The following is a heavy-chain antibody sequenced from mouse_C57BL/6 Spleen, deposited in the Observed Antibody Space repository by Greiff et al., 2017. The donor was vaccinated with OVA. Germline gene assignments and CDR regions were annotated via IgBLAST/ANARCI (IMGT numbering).Heavy chain of an antibody. CDR2: IYPRSGNT. V-gene: IGHV1-81*01. J-gene: IGHJ1*03. CDR1: GYTFTSYG. D-gene: IGHD1-1*01. Sequence: QVQLQQSGAELARPGASVKLSCKASGYTFTSYGISWVKQRTGQGLEWIGEIYPRSGNTYYNEKFKGKATLTADKSSSTAYMELRSLTSEDSAVYFCARGSGSSGWYFDVWGTGTTVTVSS. CDR3: ARGSGSSGWYFDV.